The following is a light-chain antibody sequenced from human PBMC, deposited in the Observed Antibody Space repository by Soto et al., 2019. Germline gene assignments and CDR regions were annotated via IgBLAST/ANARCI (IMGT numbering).Light chain of an antibody. J-gene: IGKJ5*01. V-gene: IGKV1-39*01. CDR3: QQSYSTPIT. CDR2: AAS. CDR1: QSISSD. Sequence: DIQMTQSPSSLSASVGDRVTITCRASQSISSDLNWYQKKPGKAPKLLIYAASSLQSWVPSRFSGSGSGTDFTLTISSLQPEDFATYYCQQSYSTPITFGQGTRLEIK.